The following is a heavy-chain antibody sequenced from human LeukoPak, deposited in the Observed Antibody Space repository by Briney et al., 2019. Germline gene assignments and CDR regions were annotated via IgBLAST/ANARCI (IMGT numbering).Heavy chain of an antibody. V-gene: IGHV3-7*03. D-gene: IGHD3-22*01. CDR3: AKEKVYYYDSSGYYYVDAFDI. CDR2: IKQDGSEK. J-gene: IGHJ3*02. Sequence: GGSLRLSCAASGFTFSSYWMSWVRQAPGKGLEWVANIKQDGSEKYYVDSVKGRFTISRDNAKNSLYLQMNSLRAEDTAVYYCAKEKVYYYDSSGYYYVDAFDIWGQGTMVTVSS. CDR1: GFTFSSYW.